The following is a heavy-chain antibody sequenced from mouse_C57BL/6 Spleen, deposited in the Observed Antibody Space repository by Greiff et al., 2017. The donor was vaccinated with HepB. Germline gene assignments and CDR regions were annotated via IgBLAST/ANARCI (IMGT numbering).Heavy chain of an antibody. Sequence: EVKLVESGGGLVKPGGSLKLSCAASGFTFSDYGMHWVRQVPEKGLEWVAYISSDSSTIYYADTVKGRNTISRDNAKNTLFLQMTSLRSEDAAMYYSLTGDFDYWGQGTTLTVSS. CDR2: ISSDSSTI. D-gene: IGHD4-1*01. V-gene: IGHV5-17*01. J-gene: IGHJ2*01. CDR3: LTGDFDY. CDR1: GFTFSDYG.